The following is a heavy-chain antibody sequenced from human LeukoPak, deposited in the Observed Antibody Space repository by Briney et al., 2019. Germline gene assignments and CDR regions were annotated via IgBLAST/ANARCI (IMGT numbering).Heavy chain of an antibody. CDR1: GFTFSSYS. Sequence: PGGSLRLSCAASGFTFSSYSMNWVRQAPGKGLEWMAKIHQDGSVKYYVDSVKGRFTISRDNAEKSLYLQMNSLRAEDTAMYYCARPLMYYYGSETYYWFDRWGQGTLVTVSS. V-gene: IGHV3-7*01. CDR3: ARPLMYYYGSETYYWFDR. J-gene: IGHJ5*02. D-gene: IGHD3-10*01. CDR2: IHQDGSVK.